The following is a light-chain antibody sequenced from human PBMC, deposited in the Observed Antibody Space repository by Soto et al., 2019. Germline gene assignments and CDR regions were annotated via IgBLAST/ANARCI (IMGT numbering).Light chain of an antibody. J-gene: IGKJ2*01. CDR1: QSVSSK. V-gene: IGKV3-15*01. Sequence: EIVMTQSPDTLSVSPGERATLSCRASQSVSSKLAWYQQKPGQAPRLLIYAASTRATGIPARFSGSGSGTEFTLTISSLQSEDLAVYYCQQYNHWPRTFGQGTKLETK. CDR2: AAS. CDR3: QQYNHWPRT.